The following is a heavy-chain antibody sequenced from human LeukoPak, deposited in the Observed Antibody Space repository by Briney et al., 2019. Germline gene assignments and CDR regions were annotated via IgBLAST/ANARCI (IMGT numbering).Heavy chain of an antibody. D-gene: IGHD6-13*01. J-gene: IGHJ4*02. V-gene: IGHV3-23*01. Sequence: PGGSLRLSCAASGFTFSSDAMTWVRQAPGKGLEWVSAITSSGSTYYADSVKGRFTISRDNSKNTLYLQMNSLRAEDTAVYYCAKYTSRWDEDYWGQGSLVTVSS. CDR3: AKYTSRWDEDY. CDR1: GFTFSSDA. CDR2: ITSSGST.